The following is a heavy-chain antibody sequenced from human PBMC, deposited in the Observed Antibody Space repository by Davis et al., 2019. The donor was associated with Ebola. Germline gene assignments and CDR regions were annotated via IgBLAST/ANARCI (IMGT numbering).Heavy chain of an antibody. V-gene: IGHV3-73*01. CDR2: IRSKANSYAT. J-gene: IGHJ4*02. CDR1: GFTFSGSA. CDR3: TGSGAIDY. Sequence: GESLKISCAASGFTFSGSAMHRVRQASGKGLEWVGRIRSKANSYATAYAASVKGRFTISRDDSKNTAYLQMNSLKTEDTAVYYCTGSGAIDYWGQGTLVTVSS. D-gene: IGHD3-3*01.